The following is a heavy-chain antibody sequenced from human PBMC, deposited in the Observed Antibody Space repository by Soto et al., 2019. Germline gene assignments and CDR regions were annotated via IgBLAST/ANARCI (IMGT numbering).Heavy chain of an antibody. CDR1: GGSISSYY. CDR3: ARDYGSGSYLEYGMDV. D-gene: IGHD3-10*01. V-gene: IGHV4-59*08. J-gene: IGHJ6*04. CDR2: IYYSGST. Sequence: PSETLSLTCTVSGGSISSYYWSWIRQPPWKGLEWIGYIYYSGSTNYNPSLKSRVTISVDTSKNQFSLKLSSVTAADTAVYYCARDYGSGSYLEYGMDVWGKGTTITVS.